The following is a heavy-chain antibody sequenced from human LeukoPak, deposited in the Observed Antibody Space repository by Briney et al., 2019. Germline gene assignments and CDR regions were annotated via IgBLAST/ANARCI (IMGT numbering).Heavy chain of an antibody. J-gene: IGHJ6*02. V-gene: IGHV4-59*08. D-gene: IGHD6-13*01. CDR3: AGVAAAGPFPWYYYYGMDV. CDR1: GGSISSYY. CDR2: IYYSGST. Sequence: SETLSLTCTVSGGSISSYYWSWIRQPPGKGLEWIGYIYYSGSTNYNPSLKSRVTISVDTSKNQFSLKLSSVTAADTAVYYCAGVAAAGPFPWYYYYGMDVWGQGTTVTVSS.